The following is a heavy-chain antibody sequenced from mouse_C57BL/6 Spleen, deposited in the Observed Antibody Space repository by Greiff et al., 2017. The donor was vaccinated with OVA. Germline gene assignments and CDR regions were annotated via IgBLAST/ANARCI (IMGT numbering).Heavy chain of an antibody. CDR2: IYPSDSET. V-gene: IGHV1-61*01. CDR3: ARGDDGYPYAMDY. Sequence: QVQLQQPGAELVRPGSSVKLSCKASGYTFTSYWMDWVKQRPGQGLEWIGNIYPSDSETHYNQKFKDKATLTVDKSSSTAYMQLSSLTSEDSAVDYCARGDDGYPYAMDYWGQGTSVTVSS. D-gene: IGHD2-3*01. J-gene: IGHJ4*01. CDR1: GYTFTSYW.